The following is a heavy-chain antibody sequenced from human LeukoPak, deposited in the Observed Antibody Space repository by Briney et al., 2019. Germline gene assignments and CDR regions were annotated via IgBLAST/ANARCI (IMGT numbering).Heavy chain of an antibody. CDR2: IRGTGKSYAT. D-gene: IGHD4-17*01. CDR3: TRQARSGENWFDP. V-gene: IGHV3-73*01. J-gene: IGHJ5*02. CDR1: GLTFSDSA. Sequence: GGSLRLSCAASGLTFSDSAMHWVRQASGKGREWVGRIRGTGKSYATAYAASVKGRFSISRDDSKNTAYLQMNSLNTEDTAVYYCTRQARSGENWFDPWGQGTLVTVSS.